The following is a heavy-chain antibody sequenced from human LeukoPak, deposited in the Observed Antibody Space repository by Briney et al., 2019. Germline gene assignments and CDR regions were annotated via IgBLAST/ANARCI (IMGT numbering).Heavy chain of an antibody. Sequence: GGSLRLSCAASGFTFSSYEMNWVRQAPGKGLEWVSYISSSSSTIYYADSVKGRFTISRDNAKNSLYLQMNSLRADDTAVYYCASLWEGGYWGQGTLVTVSS. J-gene: IGHJ4*02. CDR2: ISSSSSTI. V-gene: IGHV3-48*03. CDR1: GFTFSSYE. D-gene: IGHD3-16*01. CDR3: ASLWEGGY.